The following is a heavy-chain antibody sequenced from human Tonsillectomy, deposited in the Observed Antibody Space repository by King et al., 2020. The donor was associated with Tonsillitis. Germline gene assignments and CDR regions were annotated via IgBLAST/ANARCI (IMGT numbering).Heavy chain of an antibody. J-gene: IGHJ4*02. V-gene: IGHV3-33*05. Sequence: VQLVESGGGVVQPGRSLRLSCAASGFTFSSCVMHWVRQAPGKGLEWVAVISYDGSNKYYADSVKGRFTISRDNSKNTLYLQMNSLRAEDTAVYYCAREPSSGWYFDYWGQGTLVTVSS. CDR3: AREPSSGWYFDY. CDR1: GFTFSSCV. D-gene: IGHD6-19*01. CDR2: ISYDGSNK.